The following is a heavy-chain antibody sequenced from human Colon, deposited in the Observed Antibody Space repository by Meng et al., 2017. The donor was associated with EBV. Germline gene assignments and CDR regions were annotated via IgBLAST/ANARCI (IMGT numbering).Heavy chain of an antibody. Sequence: QVQLQQWGAGLLKPSXXXXLPXXVYGGSFNNFYWSWIRQPPGKGLEWIGEMSQNGSANYNPSLKSRVTISVDTSKNQFSLKLSSVTAADTAVYYCARAWGYCGGGGCRTGWGQGTLVTVSS. CDR1: GGSFNNFY. J-gene: IGHJ4*02. CDR2: MSQNGSA. D-gene: IGHD2-15*01. CDR3: ARAWGYCGGGGCRTG. V-gene: IGHV4-34*02.